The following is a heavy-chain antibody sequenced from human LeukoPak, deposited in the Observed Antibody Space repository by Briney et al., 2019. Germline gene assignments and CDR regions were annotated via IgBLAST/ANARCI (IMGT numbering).Heavy chain of an antibody. Sequence: ASVKVSCKASGYTFTSYDINWGRQATGQGLEWMGWMNPSSGNTGYAQKFQGRVTITRNTSISTAYMELSSLRSEDTAVYYCARRTDPQTEFDYWGQGTLVTVSS. CDR3: ARRTDPQTEFDY. V-gene: IGHV1-8*03. J-gene: IGHJ4*02. D-gene: IGHD1/OR15-1a*01. CDR2: MNPSSGNT. CDR1: GYTFTSYD.